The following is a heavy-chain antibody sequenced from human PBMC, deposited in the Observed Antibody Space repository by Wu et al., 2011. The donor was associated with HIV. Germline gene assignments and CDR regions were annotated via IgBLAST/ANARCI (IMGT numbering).Heavy chain of an antibody. CDR2: MNPNSGNT. J-gene: IGHJ4*03. CDR3: ARVDHWNDRGFDY. Sequence: QVQLVQSGAEVKKPGASVKVSCKASGYTFTSYDINWVRQATGQGLEWMGWMNPNSGNTNYAQKFQGRVTLTRDTSTRTVYMELSSLRSEDAAVYYCARVDHWNDRGFDYWGQGTMVIVSS. CDR1: GYTFTSYD. V-gene: IGHV1-8*02. D-gene: IGHD1-1*01.